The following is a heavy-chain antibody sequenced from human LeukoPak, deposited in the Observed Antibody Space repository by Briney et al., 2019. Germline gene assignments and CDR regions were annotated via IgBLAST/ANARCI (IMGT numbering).Heavy chain of an antibody. CDR3: ARDREVGATSSAFDY. Sequence: GGSLRLSCAASGFTFSSYSMNWVRQAPGKGLEWVSSTSSSSSYIYYADSVKGRFTISRDNAKNSLYLQMNSLRAEDTAVYYCARDREVGATSSAFDYWGQGTLVTVSS. CDR1: GFTFSSYS. CDR2: TSSSSSYI. V-gene: IGHV3-21*01. J-gene: IGHJ4*02. D-gene: IGHD1-26*01.